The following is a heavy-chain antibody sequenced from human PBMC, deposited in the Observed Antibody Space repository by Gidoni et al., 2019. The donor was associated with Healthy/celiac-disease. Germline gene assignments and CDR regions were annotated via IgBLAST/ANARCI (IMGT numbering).Heavy chain of an antibody. D-gene: IGHD3-16*02. CDR1: VGSISSYY. J-gene: IGHJ3*02. V-gene: IGHV4-59*01. Sequence: QVQLQESGPGLVKPSETLSLTCTVSVGSISSYYWSWIRQPPGKGLEWIGYIYYSGSTNYNPSLKSRVTISVDTSKNQFSLKLSSVTAADTAVYYCARQEDTFGGVIADAFDIWGQGTMVTVSS. CDR3: ARQEDTFGGVIADAFDI. CDR2: IYYSGST.